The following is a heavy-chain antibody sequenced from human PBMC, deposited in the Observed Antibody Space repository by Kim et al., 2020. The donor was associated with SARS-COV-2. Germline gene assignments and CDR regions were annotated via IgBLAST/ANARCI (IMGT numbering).Heavy chain of an antibody. Sequence: SETLSLTCTVSGCSISSYYWSWIRQPPGKGLEWIGYIYYSGSTNYNPSFKSRLIISADKSKNQSSLMPSSVTPADTTAFYCGGRYGDYCPFGYSRPGT. D-gene: IGHD4-17*01. V-gene: IGHV4-59*13. CDR2: IYYSGST. CDR1: GCSISSYY. J-gene: IGHJ4*01. CDR3: GGRYGDYCPFGY.